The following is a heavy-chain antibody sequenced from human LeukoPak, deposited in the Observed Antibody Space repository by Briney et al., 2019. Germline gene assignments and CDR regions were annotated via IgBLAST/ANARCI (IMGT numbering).Heavy chain of an antibody. D-gene: IGHD6-6*01. Sequence: PGGSLRLSCAASGFTFSDYYMSWIRQAPGKGLEWVSDISSSGSTIYYADSVKGRFTIPRDNAKNSLYLQMNSLRAGDTAVYYCARDLLGSSYYFDYWGQGTLVTVSS. CDR1: GFTFSDYY. J-gene: IGHJ4*02. V-gene: IGHV3-11*01. CDR2: ISSSGSTI. CDR3: ARDLLGSSYYFDY.